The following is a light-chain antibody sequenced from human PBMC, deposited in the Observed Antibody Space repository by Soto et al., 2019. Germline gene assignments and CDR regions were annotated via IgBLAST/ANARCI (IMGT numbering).Light chain of an antibody. Sequence: EIVMTQSPATLSVSPGGRATLSCRASQSISDTLAWYQQKPGQAPRLLIYGASKRATGFPARFSGSGSGTDFTITIRSLQSEDFAVYYCQQYNNWPWTFGQGTKVEIK. V-gene: IGKV3-15*01. CDR2: GAS. CDR1: QSISDT. J-gene: IGKJ1*01. CDR3: QQYNNWPWT.